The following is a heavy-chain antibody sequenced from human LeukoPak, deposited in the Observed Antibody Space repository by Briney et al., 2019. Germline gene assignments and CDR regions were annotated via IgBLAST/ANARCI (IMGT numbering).Heavy chain of an antibody. CDR2: IKGYRGKT. Sequence: ASVKDSCKDSGYTLTKYVITSVRPAPGQGLEWMGWIKGYRGKTDNAQTLQGRDTLTPDTSTSTAYMELRSLRSDDPADYYCAGDAVVRYCSAGNCGREVWGRGPVDGVPS. J-gene: IGHJ4*02. D-gene: IGHD2-15*01. V-gene: IGHV1-18*04. CDR3: AGDAVVRYCSAGNCGREV. CDR1: GYTLTKYV.